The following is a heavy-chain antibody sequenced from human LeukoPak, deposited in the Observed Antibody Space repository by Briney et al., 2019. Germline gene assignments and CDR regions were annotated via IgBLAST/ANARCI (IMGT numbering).Heavy chain of an antibody. J-gene: IGHJ3*02. CDR2: IYYSGST. D-gene: IGHD6-6*01. CDR1: GGSISSYY. Sequence: PSETLSLTCTVSGGSISSYYWSWIRQPPGKGLEWIGYIYYSGSTNYNPSLKSRVTISVDTSKNQFSLKLSSVTAADTAVYYCAREEYPVGAFDIWGQGTMVTVSS. V-gene: IGHV4-59*01. CDR3: AREEYPVGAFDI.